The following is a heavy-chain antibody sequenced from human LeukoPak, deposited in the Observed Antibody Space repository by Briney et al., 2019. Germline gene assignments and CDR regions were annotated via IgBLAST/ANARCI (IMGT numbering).Heavy chain of an antibody. J-gene: IGHJ6*03. V-gene: IGHV4-59*12. CDR2: IYYSGST. CDR1: GGSISSYY. CDR3: ARSSLEYSSSPTHYYYNYMDV. Sequence: SETLSLTCTVSGGSISSYYWSWIRQPPEKGLEWIGYIYYSGSTYYNPSLKSRVTLSIDTSKNQFSLKLSSVTAADTAVYYCARSSLEYSSSPTHYYYNYMDVWGKGTTVTVSS. D-gene: IGHD6-6*01.